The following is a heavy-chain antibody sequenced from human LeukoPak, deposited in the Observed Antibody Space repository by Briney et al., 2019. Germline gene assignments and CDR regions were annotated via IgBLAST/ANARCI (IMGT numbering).Heavy chain of an antibody. CDR3: ARIGYYPSTQLHQYYFDY. CDR1: GDSISSSSYS. J-gene: IGHJ4*02. V-gene: IGHV4-39*01. D-gene: IGHD1-26*01. CDR2: IYYSGST. Sequence: PSETLSLTCSVPGDSISSSSYSWGWIRQPPGKGLEWIGSIYYSGSTYYNPSLKSRVTISVDTSKNQFSLKLSSVTAADTAVYYCARIGYYPSTQLHQYYFDYWGQGTLVTVSS.